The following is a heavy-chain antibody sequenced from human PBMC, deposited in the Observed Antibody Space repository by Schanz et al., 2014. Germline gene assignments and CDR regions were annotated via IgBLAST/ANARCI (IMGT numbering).Heavy chain of an antibody. Sequence: VHLLESGGGLVEPGGSLRLSCAASGFIFGSSVMAWVRQAPGKGLLWVSSISGTGGDDTYYADSVKGRFTISRDNSKNTLFLQMNSLRVEDSAIYYCAKDISDTSGKDDYWGQGTLVTVSS. CDR3: AKDISDTSGKDDY. CDR1: GFIFGSSV. V-gene: IGHV3-23*01. J-gene: IGHJ4*02. CDR2: ISGTGGDDT. D-gene: IGHD3-22*01.